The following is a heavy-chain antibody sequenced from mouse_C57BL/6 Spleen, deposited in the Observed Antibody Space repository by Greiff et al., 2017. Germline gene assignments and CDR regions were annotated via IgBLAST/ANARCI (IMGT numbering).Heavy chain of an antibody. V-gene: IGHV1-15*01. Sequence: VQLQQSGAELVRPGASVTLSCKASGYTFTDYEMHWVKQTPVHGLEWIGAIDPETGGTAYKQKFKGKAILTADKSSSTAYMELRRLTSEDSAVCYCTRLTGMGFDYWGQGTTLTVSS. CDR1: GYTFTDYE. J-gene: IGHJ2*01. CDR2: IDPETGGT. CDR3: TRLTGMGFDY. D-gene: IGHD4-1*01.